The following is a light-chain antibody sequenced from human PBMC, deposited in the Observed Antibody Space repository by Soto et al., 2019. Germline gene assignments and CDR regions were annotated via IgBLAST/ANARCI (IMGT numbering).Light chain of an antibody. Sequence: QSALSQPPSASGAPGQSVTISCTGTNSDVGGYNYVSWYQQHPGKAPKLMIYEVSNRPSGVSNRFSGSKSGNTASLTISGLQAEDEADYYCSSYTSSSTLLYVFGTGTKLTVL. V-gene: IGLV2-14*01. J-gene: IGLJ1*01. CDR3: SSYTSSSTLLYV. CDR1: NSDVGGYNY. CDR2: EVS.